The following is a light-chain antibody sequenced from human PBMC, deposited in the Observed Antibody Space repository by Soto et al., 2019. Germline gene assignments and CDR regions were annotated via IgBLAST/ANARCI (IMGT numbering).Light chain of an antibody. CDR1: SSDVGGYNY. J-gene: IGLJ3*02. Sequence: QSALTQPASVSGSPGQSITISCTGTSSDVGGYNYVSWYQQHPGKAPKLTIYEISNRPSGVSNRFSGSKSGNTASLTISGLQAEDEADYYCSSYTGSSTWVFGGGTKVTVL. CDR2: EIS. CDR3: SSYTGSSTWV. V-gene: IGLV2-14*01.